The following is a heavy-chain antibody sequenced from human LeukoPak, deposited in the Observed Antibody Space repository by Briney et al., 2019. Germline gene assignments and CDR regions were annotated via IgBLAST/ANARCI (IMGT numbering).Heavy chain of an antibody. CDR3: AKRVGGTPDY. D-gene: IGHD1-26*01. Sequence: AGGSLRCSSAASGFTFSIYAMTRLRQAPGKGLEWVSAISGDGGSTDYADSVKGRFTISRDNSKNTLYLQMNSLRAEDTALYYCAKRVGGTPDYWGLGTLVTVSS. CDR2: ISGDGGST. V-gene: IGHV3-23*01. CDR1: GFTFSIYA. J-gene: IGHJ4*02.